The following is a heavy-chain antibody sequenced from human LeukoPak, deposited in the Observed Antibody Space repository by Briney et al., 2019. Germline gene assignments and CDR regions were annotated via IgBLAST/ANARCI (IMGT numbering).Heavy chain of an antibody. J-gene: IGHJ4*02. CDR3: ARDREQWLVPFDY. CDR1: GSTVSSNY. CDR2: IYSGGST. D-gene: IGHD6-19*01. V-gene: IGHV3-66*02. Sequence: GGSLRLSCAASGSTVSSNYMSWVRQAPGKGLEWVSVIYSGGSTYYADSVKGRFTISRDNSKNTLYLQMNSLRAEDTAVYYCARDREQWLVPFDYWGQGTLVTVSS.